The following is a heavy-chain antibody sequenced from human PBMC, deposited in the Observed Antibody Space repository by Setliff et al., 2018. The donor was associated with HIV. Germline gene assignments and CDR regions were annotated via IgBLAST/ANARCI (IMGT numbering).Heavy chain of an antibody. CDR2: INHGGST. V-gene: IGHV4-34*01. J-gene: IGHJ3*02. CDR1: GGSFSGYY. Sequence: SETLSLTCAVYGGSFSGYYWSWIRQSPGKGLEWIGQINHGGSTNYSPSLKSRVTMSIGTSKNQFSLRLSSVTAADTAVYYCASDYSSRHDAFDIWGQGTVVTV. CDR3: ASDYSSRHDAFDI. D-gene: IGHD6-13*01.